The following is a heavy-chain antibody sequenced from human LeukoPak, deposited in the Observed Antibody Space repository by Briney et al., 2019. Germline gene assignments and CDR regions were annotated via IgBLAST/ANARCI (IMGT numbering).Heavy chain of an antibody. CDR2: IYYSGST. CDR3: SRGGPDGDWNDGGNWFDP. Sequence: SETLSLTCTVSGGSISSYYLSWIRQPPGKGLEWVAYIYYSGSTTYNPSFKSRVTISVDKTKNQFSLKLSSLTAADTAADYFSRGGPDGDWNDGGNWFDPWGQGTLVTVSS. J-gene: IGHJ5*02. V-gene: IGHV4-59*12. D-gene: IGHD1-1*01. CDR1: GGSISSYY.